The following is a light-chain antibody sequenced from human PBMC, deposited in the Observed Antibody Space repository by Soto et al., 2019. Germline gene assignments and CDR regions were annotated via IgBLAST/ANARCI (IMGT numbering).Light chain of an antibody. CDR1: QSISNH. CDR2: AAS. Sequence: DIPMTQSPSSLSASVGDRLTITCRASQSISNHLNWYQQRPGKAPKLLIYAASSLQSGVPSRFSGSGSGTDFTLTISSLQPEDFATYYCQQSYSAPAITFGQGTRLDI. J-gene: IGKJ5*01. CDR3: QQSYSAPAIT. V-gene: IGKV1-39*01.